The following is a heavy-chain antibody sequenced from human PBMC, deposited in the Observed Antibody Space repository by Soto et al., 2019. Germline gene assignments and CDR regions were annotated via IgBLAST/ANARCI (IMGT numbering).Heavy chain of an antibody. Sequence: HLVESGGGVVQPGTSLRLSCAASGFRFKSFVMHWVRQVPGKGLQWVALTSYDGNTKYYGDSVQGRFIVSRDNSKNTLDLQTESLRLEDTALYFCARWGTTGGLGLWGQGTLVSVSS. CDR2: TSYDGNTK. J-gene: IGHJ4*02. D-gene: IGHD3-16*01. V-gene: IGHV3-30*19. CDR1: GFRFKSFV. CDR3: ARWGTTGGLGL.